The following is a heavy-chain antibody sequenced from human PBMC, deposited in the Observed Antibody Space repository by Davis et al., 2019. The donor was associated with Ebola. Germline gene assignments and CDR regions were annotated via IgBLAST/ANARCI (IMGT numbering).Heavy chain of an antibody. CDR3: ARENTMVRGTNWFDP. V-gene: IGHV3-66*01. CDR1: GFTVSSNY. D-gene: IGHD3-10*01. Sequence: PGGSLRLSCAASGFTVSSNYMSWVRQAPGKGLEWVSVIYSGGSTYYADSVKGRFTISRDNSKNTLYLQMNSLRAEDTAVYYCARENTMVRGTNWFDPWGQGTLVTVSS. CDR2: IYSGGST. J-gene: IGHJ5*02.